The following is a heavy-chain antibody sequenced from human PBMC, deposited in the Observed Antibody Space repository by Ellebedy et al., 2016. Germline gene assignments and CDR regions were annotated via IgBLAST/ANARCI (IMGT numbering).Heavy chain of an antibody. V-gene: IGHV3-53*01. D-gene: IGHD5-24*01. CDR2: IYSDGNT. J-gene: IGHJ3*02. CDR3: ARAWGYNDGFDI. CDR1: GFSVSSNY. Sequence: GGSLRLSCAASGFSVSSNYMSWVRQAPGKGLEWVSVIYSDGNTYYADFVKGRFSISRDKSKNTLDLQMNSLRAEDTAVYYCARAWGYNDGFDIWGQGTMVTVSS.